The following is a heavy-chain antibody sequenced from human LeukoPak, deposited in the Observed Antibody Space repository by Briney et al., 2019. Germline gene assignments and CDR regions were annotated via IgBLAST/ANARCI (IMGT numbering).Heavy chain of an antibody. J-gene: IGHJ6*02. CDR1: GFTFSSYD. CDR2: IGTAGDT. V-gene: IGHV3-13*01. CDR3: ARGSGRLYGMDV. D-gene: IGHD6-19*01. Sequence: GSLRLSRAASGFTFSSYDMHWVRQATGKGLEWVSAIGTAGDTYYPGSVKGRFTISRENAKNSLYLQMNSLRAEDTAVYYCARGSGRLYGMDVWGQGTTVTVSS.